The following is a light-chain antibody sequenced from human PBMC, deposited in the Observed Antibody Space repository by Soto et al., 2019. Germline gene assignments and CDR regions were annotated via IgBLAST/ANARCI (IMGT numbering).Light chain of an antibody. CDR1: SSDVGSYNL. V-gene: IGLV2-14*02. J-gene: IGLJ1*01. CDR2: EVS. CDR3: SSYAGNNIYYV. Sequence: QSVLTQPASVSGSPGQSITISCTGTSSDVGSYNLVSWYQQHPGKAPKLMIFEVSKRPSGVPDRFSGSKSGSTASLTVSGLQAEDEADYHCSSYAGNNIYYVFGTGTKVTVL.